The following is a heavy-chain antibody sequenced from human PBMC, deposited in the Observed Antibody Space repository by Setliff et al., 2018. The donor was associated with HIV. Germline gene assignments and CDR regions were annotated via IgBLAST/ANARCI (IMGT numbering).Heavy chain of an antibody. D-gene: IGHD3-16*02. CDR3: ARDGAYVWGTYRYQGFDH. CDR2: INAGDGNT. J-gene: IGHJ4*02. Sequence: ASVTVSCKASGYIFSNFAMHWVRQVPGPRLEWMGWINAGDGNTKYSQNIQGRVTITRDTSATTVYMELSRLRSEDTAVYYCARDGAYVWGTYRYQGFDHWGQGTLVPVSS. CDR1: GYIFSNFA. V-gene: IGHV1-3*01.